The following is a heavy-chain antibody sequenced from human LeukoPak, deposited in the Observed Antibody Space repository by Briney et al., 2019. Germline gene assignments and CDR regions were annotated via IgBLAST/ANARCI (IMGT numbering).Heavy chain of an antibody. Sequence: PSKTLSLTCAVYGGSFSGYYWSWIRQPPGKGLEWIGEINHSGSTNYNPSLKSRVTISVDTSKNQFSLKLSSVTAADTAVYYCARGIVVVPAPMGWFDPWGQGTLVTVSS. D-gene: IGHD2-2*01. J-gene: IGHJ5*02. CDR1: GGSFSGYY. CDR3: ARGIVVVPAPMGWFDP. V-gene: IGHV4-34*01. CDR2: INHSGST.